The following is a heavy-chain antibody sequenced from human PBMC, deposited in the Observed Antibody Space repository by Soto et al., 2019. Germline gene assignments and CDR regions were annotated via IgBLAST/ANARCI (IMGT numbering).Heavy chain of an antibody. Sequence: PSGALSLTCTVSGGSISSYYWSGIRQPAGKGLEWIGRIYTSGITNYNPSLKSRVTMSVDTSKNQFSLKLSSVTAADTAVYYCARVHILTIFGVVTANWFDQWGQVTSVTV. CDR3: ARVHILTIFGVVTANWFDQ. CDR2: IYTSGIT. J-gene: IGHJ5*02. V-gene: IGHV4-4*07. D-gene: IGHD3-3*01. CDR1: GGSISSYY.